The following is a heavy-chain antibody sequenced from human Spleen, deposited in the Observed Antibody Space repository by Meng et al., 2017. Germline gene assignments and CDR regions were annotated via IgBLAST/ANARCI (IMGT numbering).Heavy chain of an antibody. CDR3: AVGVAATRHYYYGMDV. V-gene: IGHV3-30*06. CDR2: ISYDGSNK. J-gene: IGHJ6*02. Sequence: GGSLRLSCAASGFTFSSYGMHWVRQAPGKGLEWVAVISYDGSNKYYADSVKGRFTISRDNSKNTLYLQMNSLRAEDTAVYYCAVGVAATRHYYYGMDVWGQGTTVTVSS. D-gene: IGHD2-15*01. CDR1: GFTFSSYG.